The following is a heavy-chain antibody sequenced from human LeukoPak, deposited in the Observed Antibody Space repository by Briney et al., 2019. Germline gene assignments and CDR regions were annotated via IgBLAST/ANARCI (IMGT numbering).Heavy chain of an antibody. V-gene: IGHV3-23*01. J-gene: IGHJ4*02. Sequence: GGSLRLSCAASGFTFSTYTMYWVRHPPGKRLEWVSIIGSSGGGIHYADSVKGRFTLSRDNAKNSLYLQMNSLRDEDTAVYYCARGDYGDRDLDYWGQGTLVTVSS. D-gene: IGHD4-17*01. CDR3: ARGDYGDRDLDY. CDR2: IGSSGGGI. CDR1: GFTFSTYT.